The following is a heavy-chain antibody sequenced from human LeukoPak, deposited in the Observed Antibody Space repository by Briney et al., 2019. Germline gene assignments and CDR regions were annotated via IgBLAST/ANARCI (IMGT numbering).Heavy chain of an antibody. CDR1: GFTFSSYD. CDR3: SRGDYGLGRYWYFDL. V-gene: IGHV3-13*01. J-gene: IGHJ2*01. CDR2: IGTAGDT. Sequence: GGSLRLSCAASGFTFSSYDMHWVRQATGKGLEWVSAIGTAGDTYYPGSVEGGFTISIANTKNSVYLQMNSLRAGDTAVYYCSRGDYGLGRYWYFDLWARGPLVTVSS. D-gene: IGHD4-17*01.